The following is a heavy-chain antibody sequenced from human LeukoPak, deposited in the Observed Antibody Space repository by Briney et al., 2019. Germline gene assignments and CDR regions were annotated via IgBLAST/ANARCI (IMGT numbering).Heavy chain of an antibody. Sequence: GGSLRLSCAAAGFTVSSNYMSWVRQAPGKGLEWVSFTYSGGSTYFADSVKGRFTISRDNSKNTLYLQMNSLRAEDTAVYYCARVGAVGGVFRAFDLWGQGTMVTVSS. V-gene: IGHV3-66*01. D-gene: IGHD3-16*01. CDR1: GFTVSSNY. CDR2: TYSGGST. J-gene: IGHJ3*01. CDR3: ARVGAVGGVFRAFDL.